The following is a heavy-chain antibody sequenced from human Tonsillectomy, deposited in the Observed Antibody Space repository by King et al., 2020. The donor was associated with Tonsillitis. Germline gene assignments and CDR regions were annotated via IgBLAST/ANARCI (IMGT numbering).Heavy chain of an antibody. V-gene: IGHV3-30*02. Sequence: VQLVESGGGVVQPGGSLRLSCAASGFTFSSYGMHWVRQAPGKGLEWVAFIRYDGSNKYYADSVKGRFTISRDNSKNTLYLQMNSLRAEDTAVYYGAKELQWLGLVWAFDYWGQGTLVTVSS. CDR1: GFTFSSYG. CDR2: IRYDGSNK. J-gene: IGHJ4*02. D-gene: IGHD6-19*01. CDR3: AKELQWLGLVWAFDY.